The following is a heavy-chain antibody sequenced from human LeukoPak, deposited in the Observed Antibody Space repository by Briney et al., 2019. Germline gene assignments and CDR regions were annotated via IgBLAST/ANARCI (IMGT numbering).Heavy chain of an antibody. CDR2: ISWNSNDI. CDR3: AKARLWKSSGYSHPFFDY. V-gene: IGHV3-9*01. J-gene: IGHJ4*01. D-gene: IGHD3-22*01. CDR1: GFTFDDYA. Sequence: TGGSLRLSCAASGFTFDDYAIHWVRQVPGKGLEWVSGISWNSNDIGYADSVKGRFTISRDNAKNSLYLQMNSLRAEDTAFYYCAKARLWKSSGYSHPFFDYWGHGTLVTVSS.